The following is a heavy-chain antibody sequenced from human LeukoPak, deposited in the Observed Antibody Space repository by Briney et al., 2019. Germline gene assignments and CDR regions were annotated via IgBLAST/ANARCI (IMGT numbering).Heavy chain of an antibody. J-gene: IGHJ4*02. Sequence: SQTLSLTCAICGDSVSSNNAAWNWIRQSPSRGLEWLGRTYYRSKWYTDYAVSVKSRITINPDTSKNQLSLQLNSVIPEDTAVDYCARVGQHRRVFDYWGQGTLVTVSS. D-gene: IGHD1-26*01. CDR1: GDSVSSNNAA. CDR2: TYYRSKWYT. V-gene: IGHV6-1*01. CDR3: ARVGQHRRVFDY.